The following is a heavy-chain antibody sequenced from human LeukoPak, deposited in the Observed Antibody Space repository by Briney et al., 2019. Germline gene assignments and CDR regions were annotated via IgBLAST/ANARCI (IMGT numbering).Heavy chain of an antibody. V-gene: IGHV4-59*11. CDR1: GGSISNHY. CDR3: ARQAAFDRSEGQFDY. D-gene: IGHD3-9*01. Sequence: SETLSLTCTVSGGSISNHYWSWIRQPPGKGLEWIGYIYNSVTTNYNPSLKSRVTISVDTSKNQFSLKLTPVTAADTAVYYCARQAAFDRSEGQFDYWGRGTLVTVSS. CDR2: IYNSVTT. J-gene: IGHJ4*02.